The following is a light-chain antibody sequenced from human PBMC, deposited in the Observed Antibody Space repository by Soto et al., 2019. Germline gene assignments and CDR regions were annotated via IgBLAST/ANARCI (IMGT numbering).Light chain of an antibody. J-gene: IGKJ1*01. CDR1: QGISSY. V-gene: IGKV1-5*03. Sequence: IRMTQSPSSLSASTGARVPITCRASQGISSYLAWYQQKPGKAPKLLIYKASSLESGVPPRFSGSGSATEFTLTISSLQPDDFATYYCQQYNSYPWTFGQGTKVDIK. CDR3: QQYNSYPWT. CDR2: KAS.